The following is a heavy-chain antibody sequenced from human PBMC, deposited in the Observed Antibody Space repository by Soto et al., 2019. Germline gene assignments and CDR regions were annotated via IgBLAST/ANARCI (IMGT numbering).Heavy chain of an antibody. J-gene: IGHJ6*03. Sequence: GESLKISCKGSGYSFTSYWIGWVRQMPGKGLEWMGIIYPGDSDTRYSPSFQGQVTISADKSISTAYLQWSSLKASDTAMYYCARFQGWVVPAATYYYYYYMDVWGKGTTVTVSS. CDR2: IYPGDSDT. CDR3: ARFQGWVVPAATYYYYYYMDV. CDR1: GYSFTSYW. V-gene: IGHV5-51*01. D-gene: IGHD2-2*01.